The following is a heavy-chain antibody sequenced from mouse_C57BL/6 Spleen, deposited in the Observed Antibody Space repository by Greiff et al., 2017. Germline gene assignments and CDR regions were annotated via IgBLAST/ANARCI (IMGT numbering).Heavy chain of an antibody. D-gene: IGHD4-1*01. CDR1: GFTFSSYA. J-gene: IGHJ4*01. Sequence: EVMLVESGEGLVKPGGSLKLSCAASGFTFSSYAMSWVRQTPEKRLEWVAYISSGGDYIYYADTVKGRFTISRDNARNTLYLQMSSLKSEDTAMYYCTRGATGTYYAMDYWGQGTSVTVSS. V-gene: IGHV5-9-1*02. CDR2: ISSGGDYI. CDR3: TRGATGTYYAMDY.